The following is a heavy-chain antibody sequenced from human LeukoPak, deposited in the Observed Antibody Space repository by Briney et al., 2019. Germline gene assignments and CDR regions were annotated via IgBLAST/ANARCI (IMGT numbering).Heavy chain of an antibody. Sequence: GGSLRLSCAASVFTFVNSEMHWVRRAPAKGLEWISYICNGGGNKFYANSVKGRFTISRDNAKNSLYLQMNSLRAEDTGVYYCTRTRRDYGDYFFDYWGRGTLVTVSS. CDR2: ICNGGGNK. CDR3: TRTRRDYGDYFFDY. CDR1: VFTFVNSE. V-gene: IGHV3-48*03. D-gene: IGHD4-17*01. J-gene: IGHJ4*02.